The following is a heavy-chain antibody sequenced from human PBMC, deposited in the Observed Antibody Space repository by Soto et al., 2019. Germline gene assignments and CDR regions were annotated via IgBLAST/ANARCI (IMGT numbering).Heavy chain of an antibody. CDR2: IHYSGTT. J-gene: IGHJ5*02. CDR3: ARVTHIVVVPAAMGWFDP. D-gene: IGHD2-2*01. Sequence: SETLSLTCTVSGGSMRDYFWTWIRQAPGKGLEWIGYIHYSGTTSFFPSYNPSLRSRVTISVDTSKNQFSLKLSSVTAADTAVYYCARVTHIVVVPAAMGWFDPWGQGTLVTVSS. V-gene: IGHV4-59*08. CDR1: GGSMRDYF.